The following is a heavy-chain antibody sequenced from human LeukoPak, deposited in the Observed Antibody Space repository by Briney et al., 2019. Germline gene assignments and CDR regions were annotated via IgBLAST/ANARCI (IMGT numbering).Heavy chain of an antibody. D-gene: IGHD1-26*01. CDR3: VRDPPEREELFDY. V-gene: IGHV3-74*01. J-gene: IGHJ4*02. Sequence: GGSLRLSCAASGFTFSSYWMHWVRQAPGKGLVWVSRINGDGSDTSYADAVRGRFTISRDNAKNTVFLQMNSLRAEDTAVYYCVRDPPEREELFDYWGQGTLVTVSS. CDR1: GFTFSSYW. CDR2: INGDGSDT.